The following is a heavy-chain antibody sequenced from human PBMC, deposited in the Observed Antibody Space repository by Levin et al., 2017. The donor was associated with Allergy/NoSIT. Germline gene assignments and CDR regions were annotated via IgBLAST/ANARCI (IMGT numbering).Heavy chain of an antibody. CDR1: GFTFSSYG. J-gene: IGHJ6*03. Sequence: GESLKISCAASGFTFSSYGMHWVRQAPGKGLEWVAVIWDDGYKKYYADSVKGRFTISRDNSKNTLYLQMNSLRAEDTAVHYCARVLRFYYYYYMDVWGKGTTVTVSS. D-gene: IGHD5-12*01. CDR2: IWDDGYKK. V-gene: IGHV3-33*01. CDR3: ARVLRFYYYYYMDV.